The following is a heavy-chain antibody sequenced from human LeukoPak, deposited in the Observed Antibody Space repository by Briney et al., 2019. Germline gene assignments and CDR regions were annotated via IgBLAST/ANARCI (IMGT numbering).Heavy chain of an antibody. CDR1: GFTFSNYA. D-gene: IGHD4-17*01. J-gene: IGHJ5*02. Sequence: GGSLRLSCAASGFTFSNYAMTWVRQAPGKGLEWVSTLSGSGGSTYFGASVKGRFTISRDNSKNRPYLKMNSLRAEDTGVYCCAKEATVTPGSVNWFDTWGQGTLVTVCS. CDR3: AKEATVTPGSVNWFDT. V-gene: IGHV3-23*01. CDR2: LSGSGGST.